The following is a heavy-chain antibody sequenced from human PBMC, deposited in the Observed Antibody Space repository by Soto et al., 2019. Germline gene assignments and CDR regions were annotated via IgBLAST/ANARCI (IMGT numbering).Heavy chain of an antibody. CDR2: IYYSGST. Sequence: QVQLQESGPGLVKPSQTLSLTCTVSGGSISSGDYYWSWIRQPPGKGLEWIGYIYYSGSTYYNPSLKSRVTISGDTSKSRFSLKLSSVTAATRAVYYCARAGAGYGDYWGQGTLVTVSS. D-gene: IGHD5-18*01. V-gene: IGHV4-30-4*01. CDR1: GGSISSGDYY. J-gene: IGHJ4*02. CDR3: ARAGAGYGDY.